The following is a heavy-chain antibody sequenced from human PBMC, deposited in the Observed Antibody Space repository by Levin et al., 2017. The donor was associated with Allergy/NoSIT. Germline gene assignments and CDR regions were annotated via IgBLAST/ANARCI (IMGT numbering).Heavy chain of an antibody. J-gene: IGHJ4*02. D-gene: IGHD6-13*01. CDR2: INHSGST. CDR3: ARGYSTSWFYYFDS. CDR1: GESFPAYY. V-gene: IGHV4-34*01. Sequence: LSQTLSLTCAVYGESFPAYYWNWIRQPPGKGLEWIGEINHSGSTNYNPSLKSRVTISVDTSKNQFSLRLNSVTAADTAVYYCARGYSTSWFYYFDSWGQGTLVTVSS.